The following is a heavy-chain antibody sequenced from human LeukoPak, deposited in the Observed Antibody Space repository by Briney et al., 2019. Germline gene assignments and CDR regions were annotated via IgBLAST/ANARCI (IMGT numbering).Heavy chain of an antibody. CDR3: AKGGGSGWYWYFDV. CDR2: IAGSGGST. V-gene: IGHV3-23*01. Sequence: GGPLRLSCAASGVNFNNYAMSWVRQAPGKGLEWASTIAGSGGSTYYADSVKGRFTISRDISKNTLYLQMNSLRADDTAVYYCAKGGGSGWYWYFDVWGRGALVTVSS. J-gene: IGHJ2*01. D-gene: IGHD6-19*01. CDR1: GVNFNNYA.